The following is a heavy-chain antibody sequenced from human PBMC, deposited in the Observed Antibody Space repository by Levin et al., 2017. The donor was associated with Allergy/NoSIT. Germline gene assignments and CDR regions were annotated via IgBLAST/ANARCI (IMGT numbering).Heavy chain of an antibody. CDR3: ARGIVATMFLDY. CDR1: GFTFSSYG. V-gene: IGHV3-33*01. D-gene: IGHD5-12*01. Sequence: TGGSLRLSCAASGFTFSSYGMHWVRQAPGKGLEWVAVIWYDGSNKYYADSVKGRFTISRDNSKNTLYLQMNSLRAEDTAVYYCARGIVATMFLDYWGQGTLVTVSS. J-gene: IGHJ4*02. CDR2: IWYDGSNK.